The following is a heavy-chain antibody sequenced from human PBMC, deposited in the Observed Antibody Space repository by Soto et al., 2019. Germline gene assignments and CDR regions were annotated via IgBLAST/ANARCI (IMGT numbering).Heavy chain of an antibody. CDR1: GGSISSSSYY. CDR2: IYYSGST. J-gene: IGHJ6*02. CDR3: ARQGEDIVVVPAAAPEYYYGMDV. Sequence: SETLSLTCTVSGGSISSSSYYWGWIRQPPGKGLEWIGSIYYSGSTYYNPSLKSRVTISVDTSKNQFSLKLSSVTAADTAVYYCARQGEDIVVVPAAAPEYYYGMDVWGQGTTVTVSS. V-gene: IGHV4-39*01. D-gene: IGHD2-2*01.